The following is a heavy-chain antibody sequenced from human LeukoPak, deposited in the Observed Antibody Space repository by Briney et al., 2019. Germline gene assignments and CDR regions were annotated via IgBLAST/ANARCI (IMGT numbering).Heavy chain of an antibody. CDR2: IYYSGST. CDR3: ARDPKVGATTHGFDP. D-gene: IGHD1-26*01. V-gene: IGHV4-61*01. Sequence: SETLSLTCTVSGGSFSSGSYYWGWIRQPPGKGLEWIGYIYYSGSTNYNPSLKSRVTISVDTSKNQFSLKLSSVTAADTAVYYCARDPKVGATTHGFDPWGQGTLVTVSS. J-gene: IGHJ5*02. CDR1: GGSFSSGSYY.